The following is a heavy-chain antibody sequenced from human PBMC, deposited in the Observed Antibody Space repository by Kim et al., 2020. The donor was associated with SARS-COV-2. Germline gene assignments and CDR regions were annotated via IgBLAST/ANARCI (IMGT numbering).Heavy chain of an antibody. D-gene: IGHD1-26*01. CDR2: IYSTGTT. J-gene: IGHJ4*02. CDR1: GFSVRSYS. V-gene: IGHV3-66*01. CDR3: ARTPGGSYFHFHS. Sequence: GGSLRLSCAVSGFSVRSYSMSWVRQAPGKGLDWVSIIYSTGTTYYADTVKGRFTISRDNSKNTLYLQMNSLRVDDTAVFYCARTPGGSYFHFHSWGQGSL.